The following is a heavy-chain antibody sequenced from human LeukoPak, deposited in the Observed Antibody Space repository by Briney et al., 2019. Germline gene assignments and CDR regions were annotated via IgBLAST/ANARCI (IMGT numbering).Heavy chain of an antibody. CDR1: GFTFSSYS. J-gene: IGHJ4*02. CDR3: ATTLSPTYYDFWSGYSFDY. D-gene: IGHD3-3*01. V-gene: IGHV3-48*01. CDR2: ISSSSSTI. Sequence: GGSLRLSCAASGFTFSSYSMNWVRQAPGKGLEWVSYISSSSSTIYYADSVKGRFTISRDNAKNSLYLQMNSLRAEDMAVYYCATTLSPTYYDFWSGYSFDYWGQGTLVTVSS.